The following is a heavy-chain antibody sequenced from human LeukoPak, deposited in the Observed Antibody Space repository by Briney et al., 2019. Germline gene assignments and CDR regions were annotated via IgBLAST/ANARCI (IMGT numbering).Heavy chain of an antibody. V-gene: IGHV4-59*12. Sequence: PSETLSLTCTVSGGSISSYYWSWIRQPPGKGLEWIGYIYYSGSTNYNPSLKSRVTISVDTSKNQFSLKLSSVTAADTAVYYCARDREAIVVVPAALYYYYYMDVWGKGITVTVSS. CDR1: GGSISSYY. CDR2: IYYSGST. J-gene: IGHJ6*03. CDR3: ARDREAIVVVPAALYYYYYMDV. D-gene: IGHD2-2*01.